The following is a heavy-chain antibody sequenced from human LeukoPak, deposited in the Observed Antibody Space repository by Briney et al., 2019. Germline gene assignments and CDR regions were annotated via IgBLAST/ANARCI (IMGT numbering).Heavy chain of an antibody. CDR2: IYHSGST. J-gene: IGHJ3*02. CDR1: GGSISSGGYS. V-gene: IGHV4-30-2*01. D-gene: IGHD2-15*01. Sequence: PSETLSLTCAVSGGSISSGGYSWSWVRQPPGKGLEWIVYIYHSGSTYYNPSLKSRVTISVDRSKNQFSLKLSSVTAADTAVYYCASSVYCSGGSCYSADAFDIWGQGTMVTVSS. CDR3: ASSVYCSGGSCYSADAFDI.